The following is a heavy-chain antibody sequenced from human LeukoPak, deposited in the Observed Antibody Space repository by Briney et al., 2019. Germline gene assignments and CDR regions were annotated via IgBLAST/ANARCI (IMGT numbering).Heavy chain of an antibody. CDR3: ARDAVMTTVTTRPLESWSDP. D-gene: IGHD4-17*01. CDR2: IIPIFGTA. CDR1: GGTFSSYA. V-gene: IGHV1-69*05. Sequence: SVKVSCKASGGTFSSYAISWVRQAPGQGLEWMGGIIPIFGTANYAQKFQGRVTITRDTSASTAYMELSSLRSEDTAVYYCARDAVMTTVTTRPLESWSDPWGQGTLVTVSS. J-gene: IGHJ5*02.